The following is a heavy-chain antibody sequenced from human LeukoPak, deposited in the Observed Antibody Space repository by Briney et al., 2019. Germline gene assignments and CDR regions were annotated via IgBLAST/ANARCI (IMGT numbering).Heavy chain of an antibody. D-gene: IGHD3-22*01. J-gene: IGHJ4*02. Sequence: ASVKVSCKASGYTFTGYYIHWVRQAPGQGLELMGWINPNSGDTKYAHKFQGRVSMTRDTSINTAYMELSRLRSVDTAFFYCARAPGYYDSGGHYTLYYFDYWGQGTLVTVSS. CDR2: INPNSGDT. CDR3: ARAPGYYDSGGHYTLYYFDY. V-gene: IGHV1-2*02. CDR1: GYTFTGYY.